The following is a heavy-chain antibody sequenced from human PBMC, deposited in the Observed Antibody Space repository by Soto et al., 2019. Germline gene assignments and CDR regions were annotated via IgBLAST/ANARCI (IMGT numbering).Heavy chain of an antibody. CDR3: ARDQLEGNWFDP. CDR1: GGSISSGGYS. Sequence: QLQLQESGSGLVRPSQTLSLTCAVSGGSISSGGYSWNWIRQPPGKGLEWIGYIYHSGNTLYNPSRKSLVTISVDKSKNQFSLKLSSVTAADTAVYYCARDQLEGNWFDPWGQGTLVTVSS. D-gene: IGHD1-1*01. CDR2: IYHSGNT. V-gene: IGHV4-30-2*01. J-gene: IGHJ5*02.